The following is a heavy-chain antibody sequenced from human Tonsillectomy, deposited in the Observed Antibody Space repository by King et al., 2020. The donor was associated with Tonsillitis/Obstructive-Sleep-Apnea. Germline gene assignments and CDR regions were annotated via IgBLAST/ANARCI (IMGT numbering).Heavy chain of an antibody. CDR3: ARGSNYYYDSSGYYSNYYYYYMDV. CDR2: TSAYNGDT. Sequence: QLVQSGAEVKKPGASVKVSCKASGYTFTSYGISWVRQAPGQGLEWMGWTSAYNGDTNYAQKLQGRVTMTTDTSTSTAYMELRSLRSDDTAVYYCARGSNYYYDSSGYYSNYYYYYMDVWGKGTTVTVSS. CDR1: GYTFTSYG. D-gene: IGHD3-22*01. J-gene: IGHJ6*03. V-gene: IGHV1-18*01.